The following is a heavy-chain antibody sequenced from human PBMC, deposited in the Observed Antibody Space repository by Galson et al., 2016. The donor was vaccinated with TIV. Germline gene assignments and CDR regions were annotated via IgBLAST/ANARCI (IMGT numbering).Heavy chain of an antibody. CDR3: ARDKNDYGVDAFDI. CDR2: IYYSGTT. CDR1: GGSINSGGYY. V-gene: IGHV4-31*03. J-gene: IGHJ3*02. Sequence: TLSLTCTVSGGSINSGGYYWSWLRQHPGKGLEWIGYIYYSGTTQYNPSLKSRVTISVDTSKTQFSLNLSSVTAADTAVSYCARDKNDYGVDAFDIWGQGTMVIVSS. D-gene: IGHD4-17*01.